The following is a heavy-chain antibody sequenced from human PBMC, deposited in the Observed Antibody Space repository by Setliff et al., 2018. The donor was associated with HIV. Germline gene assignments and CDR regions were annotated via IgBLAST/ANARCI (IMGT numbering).Heavy chain of an antibody. CDR2: FHYSGPT. CDR1: VGSFSNTNYY. Sequence: LSLTCNVSVGSFSNTNYYWGWIRQPPGKGLEWIGSFHYSGPTSYNPSLRRRVTISVDTSKNQFSLELTSVTAADTAVYYCARHVLDSNWFDPWGQGTLVTVSS. V-gene: IGHV4-39*01. CDR3: ARHVLDSNWFDP. J-gene: IGHJ5*02.